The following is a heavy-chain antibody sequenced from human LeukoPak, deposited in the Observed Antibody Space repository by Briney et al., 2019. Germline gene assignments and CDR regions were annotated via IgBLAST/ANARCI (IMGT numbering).Heavy chain of an antibody. J-gene: IGHJ4*02. D-gene: IGHD5-18*01. CDR1: GGTFSSYA. V-gene: IGHV1-69*01. Sequence: ASVKVSCKASGGTFSSYAISWVRQAPGQGLEWMGGIIPIFGTANYAQKFQGRVTNTADESTSTAYMELSSLRSEDTAVYYCAGAAMVPYYFDYWGQGTLVTVSS. CDR2: IIPIFGTA. CDR3: AGAAMVPYYFDY.